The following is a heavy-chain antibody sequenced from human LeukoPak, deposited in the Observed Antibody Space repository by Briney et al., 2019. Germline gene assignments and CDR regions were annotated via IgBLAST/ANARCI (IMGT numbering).Heavy chain of an antibody. CDR3: AKDMKEQWLEDYFDY. V-gene: IGHV3-23*01. CDR2: ISGSGGST. Sequence: HPGGSLRLSCAASGFTFSSYAMSWVRQAPGKGLEWVSAISGSGGSTYYADSVKGRFTISRDNSKNTLYLQMNSLRAEDTAVYYCAKDMKEQWLEDYFDYWGQGTLVTVSS. D-gene: IGHD6-19*01. CDR1: GFTFSSYA. J-gene: IGHJ4*02.